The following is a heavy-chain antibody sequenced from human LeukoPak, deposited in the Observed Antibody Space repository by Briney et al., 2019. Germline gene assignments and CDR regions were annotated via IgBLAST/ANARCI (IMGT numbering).Heavy chain of an antibody. J-gene: IGHJ4*02. D-gene: IGHD3-10*01. CDR1: GFSFSNYG. Sequence: GGSLRLSCAASGFSFSNYGMNWVRQAPGKGLEWVSAISGSGGSTYYADSVKGRFTISRDNSKNTLYLQMNSLRAEDTAVYYCAKEHARGFDYWGQGTLVTVSS. V-gene: IGHV3-23*01. CDR2: ISGSGGST. CDR3: AKEHARGFDY.